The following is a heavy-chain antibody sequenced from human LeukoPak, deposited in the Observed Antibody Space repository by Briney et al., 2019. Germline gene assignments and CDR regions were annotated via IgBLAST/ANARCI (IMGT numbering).Heavy chain of an antibody. CDR1: GGSISSSSYY. V-gene: IGHV4-39*07. CDR3: ARVGNSVTYYYDSSGPFDY. D-gene: IGHD3-22*01. CDR2: IYYSGST. J-gene: IGHJ4*02. Sequence: SETLSLTCTVSGGSISSSSYYWGWIRQPPGKGLEWIGSIYYSGSTYYNPSLKSRVTISVDTSKNQFSLKLSSVTAADTAVYYCARVGNSVTYYYDSSGPFDYWGQGTLVTVSS.